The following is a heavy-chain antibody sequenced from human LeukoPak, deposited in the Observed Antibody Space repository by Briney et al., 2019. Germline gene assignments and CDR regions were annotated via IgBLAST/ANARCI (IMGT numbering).Heavy chain of an antibody. CDR3: ARDHSGSYHESRTIDY. V-gene: IGHV4-39*07. J-gene: IGHJ4*02. CDR1: GGSISSSSYY. CDR2: IYYSGST. Sequence: SETLSLTCTVSGGSISSSSYYWGWIRQPPGKGLEWIGSIYYSGSTYYNPSLKSRVTVSVDTSKNQFSLKLSSVTAADTAVYYCARDHSGSYHESRTIDYWGQGTLVTVSS. D-gene: IGHD1-26*01.